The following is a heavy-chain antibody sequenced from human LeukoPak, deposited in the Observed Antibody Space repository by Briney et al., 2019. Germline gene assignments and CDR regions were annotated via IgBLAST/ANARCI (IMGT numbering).Heavy chain of an antibody. D-gene: IGHD6-19*01. CDR2: TYTSGNT. V-gene: IGHV4-61*02. CDR1: GGSISSGGFF. CDR3: ARGHMAVAVGWLDY. J-gene: IGHJ4*02. Sequence: SETLSLTCVSGGSISSGGFFWSWIRQPAGKGLEWIGRTYTSGNTNYNPSLKSRVTISIDTSKNQFSLNLSSMTAADTAVYYCARGHMAVAVGWLDYWGQGTLVTVSS.